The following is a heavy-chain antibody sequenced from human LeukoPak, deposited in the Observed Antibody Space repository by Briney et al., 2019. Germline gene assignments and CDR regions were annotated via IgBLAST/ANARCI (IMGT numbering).Heavy chain of an antibody. V-gene: IGHV4-61*02. CDR2: IYTSGST. D-gene: IGHD3-16*02. Sequence: PSQTLSLTCTVSGGSISSGSYYWGWIRQPAGKGLEWIGRIYTSGSTNYNPSLKSRVTISVDTSKNQFSLKLSSVTAADTAVYYCARSPERDYYDYVWGSYRYAYWGQGTLVTVSS. CDR1: GGSISSGSYY. J-gene: IGHJ4*02. CDR3: ARSPERDYYDYVWGSYRYAY.